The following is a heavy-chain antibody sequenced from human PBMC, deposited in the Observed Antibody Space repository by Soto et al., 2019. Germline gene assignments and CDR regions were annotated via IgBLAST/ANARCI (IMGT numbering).Heavy chain of an antibody. V-gene: IGHV1-2*02. CDR1: GYTLTGYY. CDR2: LNPNSGGT. J-gene: IGHJ4*02. Sequence: ASVKVSCTASGYTLTGYYMQWVRQAPGQGLEWVGWLNPNSGGTKSAQKFQGRVTMTRDTSISTAYMELSRLRSDDTAVYYCARRKGDYYDSSGYHYYFDYWGQGTLVTV. D-gene: IGHD3-22*01. CDR3: ARRKGDYYDSSGYHYYFDY.